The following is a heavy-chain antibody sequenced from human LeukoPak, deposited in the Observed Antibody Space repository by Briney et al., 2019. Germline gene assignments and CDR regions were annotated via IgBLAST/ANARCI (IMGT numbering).Heavy chain of an antibody. CDR1: GGTFTTYA. D-gene: IGHD6-13*01. CDR3: ARDLKSAASY. Sequence: ASVKVSCKASGGTFTTYAINWIRQAPGQGLEWMGWINTFHGNTNYAQKHQGRVTMTIDTSTSTAYMELRGLRSDDTAIYYCARDLKSAASYWGQGTLVSVSS. V-gene: IGHV1-18*01. J-gene: IGHJ4*02. CDR2: INTFHGNT.